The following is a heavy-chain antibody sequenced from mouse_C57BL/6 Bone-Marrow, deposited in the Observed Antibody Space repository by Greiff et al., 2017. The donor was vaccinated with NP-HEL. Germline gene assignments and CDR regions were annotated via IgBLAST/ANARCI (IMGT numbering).Heavy chain of an antibody. D-gene: IGHD1-1*01. CDR1: GFTFTDYY. CDR3: ARWDYYGSSHWYFDV. Sequence: EVQLVESGGGLVQPGGSLSLSCAASGFTFTDYYMSWVRQPPGKALEWVGFIRNKANGYTTEYSASVKGRFTISRDNSQSILYLQMKALRAEDSATYYCARWDYYGSSHWYFDVWGTGTTVTVSS. V-gene: IGHV7-3*01. J-gene: IGHJ1*03. CDR2: IRNKANGYTT.